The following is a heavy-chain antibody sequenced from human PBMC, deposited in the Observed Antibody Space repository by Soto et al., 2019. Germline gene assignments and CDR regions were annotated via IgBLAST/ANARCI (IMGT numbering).Heavy chain of an antibody. CDR1: RLTFSSSA. Sequence: CGSLRIACASSRLTFSSSAMSWVRHASGKGLEWVSAISGSGDSTYYADIVKGRFTITRANSKNTLYLQMTRLRAEHTAVYSCAKERQLVFVLYYFDFCGQGFLVTVSS. CDR3: AKERQLVFVLYYFDF. D-gene: IGHD6-6*01. V-gene: IGHV3-23*01. J-gene: IGHJ4*02. CDR2: ISGSGDST.